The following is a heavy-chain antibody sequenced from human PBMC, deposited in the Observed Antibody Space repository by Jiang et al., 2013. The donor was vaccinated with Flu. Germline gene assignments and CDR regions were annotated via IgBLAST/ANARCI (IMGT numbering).Heavy chain of an antibody. CDR1: GYTLTSYA. D-gene: IGHD6-6*01. CDR2: INTKNGSA. CDR3: ARESQYSSSSEPVLTYGLDV. J-gene: IGHJ6*01. V-gene: IGHV7-4-1*02. Sequence: QSGSELKKPGASVKVSCKASGYTLTSYAMNWVRQAPGQGPEWMGWINTKNGSAGYVQGFTGRFVFSLDTSVSTAYLQISSLRAEDTAVYYCARESQYSSSSEPVLTYGLDV.